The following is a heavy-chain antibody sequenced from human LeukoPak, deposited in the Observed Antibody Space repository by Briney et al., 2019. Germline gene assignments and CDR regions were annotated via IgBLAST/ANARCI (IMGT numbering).Heavy chain of an antibody. J-gene: IGHJ6*02. CDR2: IYYSGST. D-gene: IGHD2-15*01. CDR1: GGSISSYY. Sequence: PSETLSLTCTVSGGSISSYYWSWIRQPPGKGLEWIGYIYYSGSTKYNPSLKSRVTISVDASKTQFSLKLNSVTAADTAVYYCARNRLRRTDHYYYYYGMDVWGQGTTVTVSS. V-gene: IGHV4-59*01. CDR3: ARNRLRRTDHYYYYYGMDV.